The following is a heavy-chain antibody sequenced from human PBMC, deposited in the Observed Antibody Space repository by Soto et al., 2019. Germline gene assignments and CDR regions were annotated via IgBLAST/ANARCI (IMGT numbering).Heavy chain of an antibody. D-gene: IGHD2-8*01. V-gene: IGHV3-23*01. CDR1: GFSFSIYA. J-gene: IGHJ4*02. CDR3: AKDRQPDGLWPFDH. Sequence: EVQLLESGGGLVQPGGSLRLSCAASGFSFSIYAMSWVRQAPGKGLEWVAGIVGNGALISYGDSVKGRFTISRDNSNNILYLQMHSLRVEDTAVYYCAKDRQPDGLWPFDHWGQGTLVTVSS. CDR2: IVGNGALI.